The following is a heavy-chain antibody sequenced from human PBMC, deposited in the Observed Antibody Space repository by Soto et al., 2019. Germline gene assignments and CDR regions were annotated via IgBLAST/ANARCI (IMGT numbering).Heavy chain of an antibody. CDR1: GYTFTSYG. V-gene: IGHV1-18*01. CDR2: ISAHNRNT. J-gene: IGHJ4*02. Sequence: QVQLVQSGAEVKKPGASVKVSCKASGYTFTSYGISWVRQAPGQGLEWMGWISAHNRNTNYAQEPQGRVTLXTDTSASTAYMALRSLGSDDTAVYYWARVAPPGDYWGQGTLVTVSS. CDR3: ARVAPPGDY.